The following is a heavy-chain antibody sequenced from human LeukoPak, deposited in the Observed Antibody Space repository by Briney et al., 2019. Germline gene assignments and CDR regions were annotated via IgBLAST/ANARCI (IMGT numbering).Heavy chain of an antibody. Sequence: ASVKVSCKASGYTFTNYYMHWVRQAPGQGLEWMGLIHPNDGDTKYAQEFQDRVTMTRDTSTSTVYMELSSLRSEDTAVYYCATYTQSGAQGVNDYWGQGALVTVSS. D-gene: IGHD3-10*01. CDR2: IHPNDGDT. CDR1: GYTFTNYY. J-gene: IGHJ4*02. CDR3: ATYTQSGAQGVNDY. V-gene: IGHV1-46*01.